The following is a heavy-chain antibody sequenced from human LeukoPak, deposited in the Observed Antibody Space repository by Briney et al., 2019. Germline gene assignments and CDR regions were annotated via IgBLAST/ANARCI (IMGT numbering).Heavy chain of an antibody. J-gene: IGHJ4*02. D-gene: IGHD4-17*01. V-gene: IGHV3-23*01. CDR1: GFTFCSYA. CDR2: IINSGATT. Sequence: PGGSLRLSXAASGFTFCSYAMTWVRQSPRKGLEWVSTIINSGATTYYADSVKGRFTISRDNSKNTLDLQMNSLRAEDTAAYYCAKDIHGDYGGLDYWGQGTLVTVSS. CDR3: AKDIHGDYGGLDY.